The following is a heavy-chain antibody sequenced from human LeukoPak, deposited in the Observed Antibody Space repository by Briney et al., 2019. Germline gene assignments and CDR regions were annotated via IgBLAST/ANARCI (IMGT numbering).Heavy chain of an antibody. CDR2: MNPNSGDT. CDR1: GYTFTGYY. J-gene: IGHJ4*02. CDR3: ARGYCSGGSCYVFDY. Sequence: GASVKVSCKTSGYTFTGYYMHWVRQAPGQGLEWMGWMNPNSGDTNYAQQFQDRVTMTRDTSISTAYMDLSRLISDDTAVYYCARGYCSGGSCYVFDYWGQGTLVTVSS. V-gene: IGHV1-2*02. D-gene: IGHD2-15*01.